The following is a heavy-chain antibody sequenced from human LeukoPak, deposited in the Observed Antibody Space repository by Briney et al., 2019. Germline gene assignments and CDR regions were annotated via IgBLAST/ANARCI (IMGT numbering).Heavy chain of an antibody. V-gene: IGHV4-34*01. D-gene: IGHD2-2*01. J-gene: IGHJ6*03. CDR1: GGSFSGYY. CDR2: MNHSGGT. CDR3: ARGKKRSGCSTPSCYASSYYYYYMDV. Sequence: PLETLSLTCAVYGGSFSGYYWSWIRQPPGKGLEWIGEMNHSGGTNYNPSLKSRVTISVDTSKNQFSLKLSSVTAADTAVYYCARGKKRSGCSTPSCYASSYYYYYMDVWGKGTTVTVSS.